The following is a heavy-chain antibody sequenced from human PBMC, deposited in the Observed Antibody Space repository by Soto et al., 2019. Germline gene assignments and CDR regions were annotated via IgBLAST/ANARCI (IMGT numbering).Heavy chain of an antibody. J-gene: IGHJ4*02. CDR3: AISLVNWNPRGGYFDY. V-gene: IGHV3-30*03. D-gene: IGHD1-1*01. Sequence: QVQLVESGGGVVQPGRSLRLSCAASGFTFSSYGMHWVRQAPGKGLEWVAVISYDGSNKYYADSVKGRFTISRDNSKNTLYLQMNSLRAEDTAVYYCAISLVNWNPRGGYFDYWGQGTLVTVSS. CDR2: ISYDGSNK. CDR1: GFTFSSYG.